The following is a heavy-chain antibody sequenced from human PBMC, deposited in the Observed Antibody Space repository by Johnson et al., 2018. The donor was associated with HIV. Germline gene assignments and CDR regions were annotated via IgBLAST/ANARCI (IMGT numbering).Heavy chain of an antibody. CDR3: AKSTQASIFRESGPYGAFDI. CDR2: IWYDGSNK. CDR1: GFTFSSYG. J-gene: IGHJ3*02. V-gene: IGHV3-33*03. Sequence: VQLVESGGGVVQPGRSLRLSCAASGFTFSSYGMHWVRQAPGQGLEWVAVIWYDGSNKYYADSVKGRFTISRDNSKKTLYVQMNSLRVEDTAVYYCAKSTQASIFRESGPYGAFDIWGQGTMVTVSS. D-gene: IGHD3-3*02.